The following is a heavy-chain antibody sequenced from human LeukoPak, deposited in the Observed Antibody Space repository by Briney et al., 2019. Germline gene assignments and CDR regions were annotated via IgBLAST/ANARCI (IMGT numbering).Heavy chain of an antibody. CDR2: INHSGST. CDR3: ARDLRRDYGSGTYYYMDV. D-gene: IGHD3-10*01. V-gene: IGHV4-34*01. CDR1: GGSFSGYY. J-gene: IGHJ6*03. Sequence: PSETLSLTCAVYGGSFSGYYWSWIRQPPGKGLEWIGEINHSGSTNYNPSLKSRVTISVDTSKNQFSLKLSSVTAADTAVYYCARDLRRDYGSGTYYYMDVWGKGTTVTISS.